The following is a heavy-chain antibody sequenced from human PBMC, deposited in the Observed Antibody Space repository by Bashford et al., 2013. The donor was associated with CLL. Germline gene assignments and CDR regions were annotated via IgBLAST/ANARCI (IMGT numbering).Heavy chain of an antibody. CDR1: GYTFTNYA. CDR2: INTNTGNP. CDR3: ATMGSGWKNWFDP. V-gene: IGHV7-4-1*02. J-gene: IGHJ5*02. Sequence: ASVKVSCKASGYTFTNYAINWVRQAPGQGLEWMGWINTNTGNPTYAQGFTGRFVFSLDTSVSTAYLQITSLKAADTAVYYCATMGSGWKNWFDPWGQGTLVTVSS. D-gene: IGHD6-19*01.